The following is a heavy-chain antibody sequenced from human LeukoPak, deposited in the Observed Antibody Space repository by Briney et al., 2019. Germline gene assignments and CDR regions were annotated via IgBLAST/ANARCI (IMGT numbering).Heavy chain of an antibody. CDR1: GFTFSTSV. Sequence: GGSLRLSCSVSGFTFSTSVMHWVRQAPGKGLEYVSAISSKGDNTYYADSVKGRFTISRDNSKQPLYLQMSSLRADDSAVYYCVGGTGYWGQGTLVTVSS. J-gene: IGHJ4*02. CDR3: VGGTGY. CDR2: ISSKGDNT. V-gene: IGHV3-64D*06.